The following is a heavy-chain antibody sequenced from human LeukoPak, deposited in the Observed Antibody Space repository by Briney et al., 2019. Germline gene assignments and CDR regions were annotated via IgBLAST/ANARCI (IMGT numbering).Heavy chain of an antibody. CDR2: IHFSGNT. V-gene: IGHV4-59*08. CDR3: GRQSTVTSLDV. CDR1: GGSINTDY. Sequence: SETLSLTCTVSGGSINTDYWNWIRQPPGKGLEWIGDIHFSGNTNYNPSLKSRVTILVDSSKNQFSLKLSSVTAADTAVYYCGRQSTVTSLDVWGNGTSVIASS. D-gene: IGHD4-17*01. J-gene: IGHJ6*04.